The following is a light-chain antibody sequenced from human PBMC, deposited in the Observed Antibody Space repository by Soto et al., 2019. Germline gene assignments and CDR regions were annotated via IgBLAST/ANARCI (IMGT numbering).Light chain of an antibody. CDR2: ELT. J-gene: IGLJ3*02. Sequence: SALTQPASVSGSPGQSITISCTGTSSDVGAYNYVSWYQQHPGKAPILMIYELTNRPSGVSNRFSGSKSGNTASLTISGLQTEDEADYYCSSFTSSNTWVFGGGTKLTVL. V-gene: IGLV2-14*03. CDR1: SSDVGAYNY. CDR3: SSFTSSNTWV.